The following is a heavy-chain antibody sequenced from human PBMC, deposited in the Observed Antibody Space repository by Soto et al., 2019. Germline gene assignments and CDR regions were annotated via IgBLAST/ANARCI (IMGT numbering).Heavy chain of an antibody. CDR1: GGFLSESY. D-gene: IGHD3-16*01. CDR3: VRIRYQLPSSVLWLDP. V-gene: IGHV4-34*01. Sequence: SETLSLTCAVYGGFLSESYWTWIREPPGKGLEWIGEINHVGGTNYNPSLKSRVTMSVDTSQNQFSLRLISVTAADTAMYFCVRIRYQLPSSVLWLDPWGQGTPVTV. J-gene: IGHJ5*02. CDR2: INHVGGT.